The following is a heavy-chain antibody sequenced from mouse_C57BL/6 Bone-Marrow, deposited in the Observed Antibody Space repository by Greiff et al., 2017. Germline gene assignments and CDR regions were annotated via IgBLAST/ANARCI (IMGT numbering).Heavy chain of an antibody. CDR1: GYTFTNYW. D-gene: IGHD1-1*02. CDR3: ARSYDYDFDVWD. CDR2: IYPRGGNT. J-gene: IGHJ1*03. Sequence: VQLQQSGAELVRPGASVKLSCKASGYTFTNYWMRWVKQRPGHGLEWIGNIYPRGGNTNYNEKFKGKATLTVDKSSSPAYMQISSLTSEDSAIYYCARSYDYDFDVWDWGTRATVT. V-gene: IGHV1-63*01.